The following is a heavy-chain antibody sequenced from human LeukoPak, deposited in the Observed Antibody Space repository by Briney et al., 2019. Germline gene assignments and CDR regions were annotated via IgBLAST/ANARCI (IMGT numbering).Heavy chain of an antibody. V-gene: IGHV1-2*02. CDR3: ARVFPYYYDSSGLDY. D-gene: IGHD3-22*01. CDR2: INPNSGGT. J-gene: IGHJ4*02. Sequence: ASVKVSCKASGYTFTGYYMHWVRRAPGQGLEWMGWINPNSGGTNYAQKFQGRVTMTRDTSISTAYMELSRLRSDDTAVYYCARVFPYYYDSSGLDYWGQGTLVTVSS. CDR1: GYTFTGYY.